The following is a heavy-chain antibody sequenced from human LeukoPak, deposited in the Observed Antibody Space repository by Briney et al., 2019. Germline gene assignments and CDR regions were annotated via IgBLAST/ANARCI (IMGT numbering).Heavy chain of an antibody. CDR1: GGSFSGYY. CDR2: INHSGST. D-gene: IGHD5-12*01. Sequence: SETLSLTCAVYGGSFSGYYWSWIRQPPGKGLEWIGEINHSGSTNYNPSLKSRVTISVDTSKNQFSLKLSSVTAADTGVYYCARVSGYHAFDIWGQGTMVTVSS. CDR3: ARVSGYHAFDI. J-gene: IGHJ3*02. V-gene: IGHV4-34*01.